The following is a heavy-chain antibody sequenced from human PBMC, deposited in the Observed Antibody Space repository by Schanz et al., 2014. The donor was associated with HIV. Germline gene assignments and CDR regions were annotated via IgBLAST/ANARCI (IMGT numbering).Heavy chain of an antibody. D-gene: IGHD3-3*01. CDR1: GYTFTNYD. Sequence: QVQLVQSGAVMKKPGASVKVSCRASGYTFTNYDINWVRQASGQGLEWMGWLNPNTGNRDYAQKFQGRVTMTRSTSTNTVYLELSSLRSDDTAVYYCARGDRDDFWSGAAIWGQGTLVTVSS. J-gene: IGHJ4*02. CDR3: ARGDRDDFWSGAAI. CDR2: LNPNTGNR. V-gene: IGHV1-8*01.